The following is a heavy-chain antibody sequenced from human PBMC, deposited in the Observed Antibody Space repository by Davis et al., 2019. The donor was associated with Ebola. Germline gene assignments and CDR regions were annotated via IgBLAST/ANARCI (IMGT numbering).Heavy chain of an antibody. CDR2: INPNSGGT. CDR3: ARSVTMIVVVTHFDY. J-gene: IGHJ4*02. V-gene: IGHV1-2*02. CDR1: GYTFTGYY. Sequence: ASVKVSCKASGYTFTGYYMHWVRQAPGQGLEWMGWINPNSGGTNYAQKLQGRVTMTTDTSTSTAYMELRSLRSDDTAVYYCARSVTMIVVVTHFDYWGQGTLVTVSS. D-gene: IGHD3-22*01.